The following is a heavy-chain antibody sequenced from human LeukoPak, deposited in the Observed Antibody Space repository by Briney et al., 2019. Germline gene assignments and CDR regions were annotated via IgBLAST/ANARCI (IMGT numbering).Heavy chain of an antibody. J-gene: IGHJ6*03. CDR3: ARIGYCSSTSCYTGGSYYYYYMDV. Sequence: ASVKVSCKASNYTFTSYGISWVRQAPGQGLEWMAWINAYNGDTNYAQKFQGRVTLTTETSTSTAYMELRSLRSDDTAVYYCARIGYCSSTSCYTGGSYYYYYMDVWGKGTTVTVSS. D-gene: IGHD2-2*02. CDR1: NYTFTSYG. CDR2: INAYNGDT. V-gene: IGHV1-18*01.